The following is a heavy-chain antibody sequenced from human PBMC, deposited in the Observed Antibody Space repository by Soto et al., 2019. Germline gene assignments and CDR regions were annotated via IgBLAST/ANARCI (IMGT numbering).Heavy chain of an antibody. J-gene: IGHJ6*02. CDR1: GYTFTSYD. D-gene: IGHD3-22*01. V-gene: IGHV1-8*01. CDR2: MNPNSGNT. Sequence: GASVKVSCKASGYTFTSYDINWVRQATGQGLEWMGWMNPNSGNTGYAQKFQGRVTMTRNTSISTAYMELSSLRSEDTAVYYCARGDYYDSSGYPPPYYYYYGMDVWGQGTTVTVSS. CDR3: ARGDYYDSSGYPPPYYYYYGMDV.